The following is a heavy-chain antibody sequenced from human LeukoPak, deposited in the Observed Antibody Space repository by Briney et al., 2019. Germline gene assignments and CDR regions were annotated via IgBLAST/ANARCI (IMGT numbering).Heavy chain of an antibody. Sequence: AGGSLRLSCAASEFTFSSYAMSWVRQAPGKGLEWVSAISGSGGSTYYADSVKGRFTISRDNSKNTLYLQMNSLRAEDTAVYYCAKSTAIAVAGDDYWGQGTLVTVSS. CDR3: AKSTAIAVAGDDY. D-gene: IGHD6-19*01. CDR1: EFTFSSYA. J-gene: IGHJ4*02. V-gene: IGHV3-23*01. CDR2: ISGSGGST.